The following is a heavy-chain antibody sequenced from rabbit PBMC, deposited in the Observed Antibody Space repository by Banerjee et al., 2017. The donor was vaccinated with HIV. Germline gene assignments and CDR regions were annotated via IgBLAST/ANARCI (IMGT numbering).Heavy chain of an antibody. CDR3: ARASTYDFFDL. CDR1: GFSFSSSYW. V-gene: IGHV1S45*01. CDR2: IDAGSGST. J-gene: IGHJ4*01. D-gene: IGHD6-1*01. Sequence: QEQLEESGGDLVKPEGSLTLTCTASGFSFSSSYWIYWVRQALGRGLEWIACIDAGSGSTYYASWAKGLFTISKTSSTTVTLQMTILTAADTATYFCARASTYDFFDLWGPGTLVTV.